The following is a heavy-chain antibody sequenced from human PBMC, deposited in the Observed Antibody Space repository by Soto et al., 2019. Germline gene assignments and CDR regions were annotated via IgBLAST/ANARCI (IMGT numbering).Heavy chain of an antibody. D-gene: IGHD3-22*01. CDR3: AREPYYYDSSGPRGWFDP. CDR1: GGTFSSYA. V-gene: IGHV1-69*13. CDR2: IIPIFGTA. J-gene: IGHJ5*02. Sequence: SVKVSCKASGGTFSSYAISWVRQAPGQGLEWMGGIIPIFGTANYAQKFQGRVTITADESTSTAYMELSSLRSEDTAVYYCAREPYYYDSSGPRGWFDPWGQGTLVTVSS.